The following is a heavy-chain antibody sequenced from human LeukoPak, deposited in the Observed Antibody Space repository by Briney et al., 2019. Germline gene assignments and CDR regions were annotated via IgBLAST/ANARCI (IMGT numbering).Heavy chain of an antibody. J-gene: IGHJ5*02. V-gene: IGHV3-23*01. CDR3: ARDWGYCSGGSCWEGFDP. CDR2: ISGSGGST. D-gene: IGHD2-15*01. Sequence: GGSLRLSCAASGFTFSSYAMGWVRQAPGKGLEWVSAISGSGGSTYYADSVKGRFTISRDNSKNTLYLQMNSLRAEDTAVYYCARDWGYCSGGSCWEGFDPWGQGTLVTVSS. CDR1: GFTFSSYA.